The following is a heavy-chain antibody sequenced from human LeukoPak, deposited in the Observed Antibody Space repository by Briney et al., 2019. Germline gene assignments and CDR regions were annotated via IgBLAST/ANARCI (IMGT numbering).Heavy chain of an antibody. Sequence: SETLSLTCAVYGGSFSGYYWSWIRQPPGKGLEWIGEINHSGSTNYNPSLKSRVTISVDTSKNQFSLKLSSVTAADTAVYYCARGPSVRRVILLISNWFDPWGQGTLVTVSS. CDR2: INHSGST. J-gene: IGHJ5*02. CDR3: ARGPSVRRVILLISNWFDP. V-gene: IGHV4-34*01. CDR1: GGSFSGYY. D-gene: IGHD3-10*01.